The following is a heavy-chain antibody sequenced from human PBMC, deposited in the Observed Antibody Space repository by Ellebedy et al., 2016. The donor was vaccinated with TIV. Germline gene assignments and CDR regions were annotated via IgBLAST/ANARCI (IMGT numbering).Heavy chain of an antibody. J-gene: IGHJ6*03. CDR2: FSYDGSTK. Sequence: GGSLRLXXAASGFTFSTYAVHWVRQVPGKGLEWVALFSYDGSTKFYADSVKGRFTMSRDNSKNTLYLQMNSLRPEDTAVYYCAREGSGDYYYMDVWGKGTTVTVSS. CDR3: AREGSGDYYYMDV. V-gene: IGHV3-30-3*01. CDR1: GFTFSTYA. D-gene: IGHD1-26*01.